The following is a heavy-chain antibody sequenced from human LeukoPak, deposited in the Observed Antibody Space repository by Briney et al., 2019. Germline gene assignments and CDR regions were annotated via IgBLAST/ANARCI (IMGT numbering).Heavy chain of an antibody. CDR3: ITAYNDSSGYYNDY. CDR1: GFTFSNAW. J-gene: IGHJ4*02. Sequence: GGSLRLSCAASGFTFSNAWMSWVRQAPGKGLEWVGRIKSKTDGGTTDYAAPVKGRFTISRDDSKNTLYLQMNSLKTEDTAVYYCITAYNDSSGYYNDYWGQGTLVTVSS. CDR2: IKSKTDGGTT. D-gene: IGHD3-22*01. V-gene: IGHV3-15*01.